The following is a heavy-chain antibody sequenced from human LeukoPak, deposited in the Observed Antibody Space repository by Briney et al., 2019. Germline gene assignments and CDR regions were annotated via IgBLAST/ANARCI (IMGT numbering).Heavy chain of an antibody. J-gene: IGHJ4*02. CDR3: ARLRFLEWLLYSRGGNFDY. V-gene: IGHV4-34*01. D-gene: IGHD3-3*01. CDR2: INHSGST. CDR1: GGSFSGYY. Sequence: SETLSLTCAVYGGSFSGYYWSWIRQPPGKGLEWIGEINHSGSTNYNPSLKSRVTISVDTSKNQFSLKLSSVTAADTAVYYWARLRFLEWLLYSRGGNFDYWGQGTLVTVSS.